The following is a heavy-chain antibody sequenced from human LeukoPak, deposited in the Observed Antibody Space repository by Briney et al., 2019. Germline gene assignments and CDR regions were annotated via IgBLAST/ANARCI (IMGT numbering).Heavy chain of an antibody. J-gene: IGHJ4*02. CDR2: ISGSGGST. CDR1: GFTFSSYA. D-gene: IGHD3-22*01. CDR3: AGYYYDSSGYLGY. Sequence: GGSLRLSCAASGFTFSSYAMSWVRQPPGKGLEWVSAISGSGGSTYYADSVKGRFTISRDNSKNTLYLQMNSLRAEDTAVYYCAGYYYDSSGYLGYWGQGTLVTVSS. V-gene: IGHV3-23*01.